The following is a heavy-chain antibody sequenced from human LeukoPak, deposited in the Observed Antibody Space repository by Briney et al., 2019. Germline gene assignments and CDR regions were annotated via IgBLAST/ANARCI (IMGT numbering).Heavy chain of an antibody. J-gene: IGHJ1*01. D-gene: IGHD2-21*02. CDR3: ARGGDPVKYYAEYFQY. CDR1: GFTFSDYY. CDR2: INGSSSDT. V-gene: IGHV3-11*06. Sequence: GGSLRLSCAASGFTFSDYYMTWIRQAPGRGLEWISYINGSSSDTKYADSVKGRFTISRDNAKNTLYLQMSSLRAEDTVVYYCARGGDPVKYYAEYFQYWGQGTLVTVSS.